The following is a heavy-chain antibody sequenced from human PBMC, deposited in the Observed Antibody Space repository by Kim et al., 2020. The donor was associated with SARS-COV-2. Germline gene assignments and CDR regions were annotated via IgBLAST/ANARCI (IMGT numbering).Heavy chain of an antibody. CDR1: GDTFNKFA. Sequence: SVKVSCKASGDTFNKFALNWLRQARGQGPEWMGRIIPVIGIANYAQKFQGRVTITADKSTSTVYMELTSLRSEDTAFYYCARDKKTEAGHFESWGQGAL. CDR2: IIPVIGIA. D-gene: IGHD6-19*01. CDR3: ARDKKTEAGHFES. V-gene: IGHV1-69*04. J-gene: IGHJ4*02.